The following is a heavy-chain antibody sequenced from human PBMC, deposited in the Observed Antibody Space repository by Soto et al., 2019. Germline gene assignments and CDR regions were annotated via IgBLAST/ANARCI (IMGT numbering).Heavy chain of an antibody. J-gene: IGHJ4*02. Sequence: QVQLVESGGGVVQPGRSLRLSCAASGFTFSSYAMHWVRQAPGKGLEWVAVISYDGSNKYYADSMKGRFTISRDNSKNTLYLQMNSLRAEDTAVYYCARGSAYSTTYFDYWGQGTLVTVSS. V-gene: IGHV3-30-3*01. D-gene: IGHD6-13*01. CDR1: GFTFSSYA. CDR2: ISYDGSNK. CDR3: ARGSAYSTTYFDY.